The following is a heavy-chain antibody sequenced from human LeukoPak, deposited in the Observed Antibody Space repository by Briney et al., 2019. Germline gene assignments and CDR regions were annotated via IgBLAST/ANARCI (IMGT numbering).Heavy chain of an antibody. V-gene: IGHV4-4*07. J-gene: IGHJ4*02. CDR3: ARGYPAAGFNY. D-gene: IGHD6-13*01. CDR1: DGSISSYY. CDR2: IYSSGTT. Sequence: SETLSLTCTVSDGSISSYYWSWIRQPAGKGLEWIGRIYSSGTTNYSPSLKSRVTMSVDTSKNQFSLRLSSVTAADTAVYYCARGYPAAGFNYWGQGTLVTVSS.